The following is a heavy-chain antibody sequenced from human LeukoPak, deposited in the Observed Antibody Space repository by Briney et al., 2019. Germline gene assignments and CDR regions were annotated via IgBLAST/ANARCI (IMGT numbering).Heavy chain of an antibody. CDR3: ARAPKYYYDSSELSQFDY. V-gene: IGHV4-31*03. J-gene: IGHJ4*02. CDR2: IYYSGST. D-gene: IGHD3-22*01. Sequence: SQTLSLPCIVSGGSISSGGYYWNWIRQHPGKGLEWIGYIYYSGSTYYNPSLKSRLTISVDTSKNRFSLKLSSVTAADTAVYYCARAPKYYYDSSELSQFDYWGQGTLVTVSS. CDR1: GGSISSGGYY.